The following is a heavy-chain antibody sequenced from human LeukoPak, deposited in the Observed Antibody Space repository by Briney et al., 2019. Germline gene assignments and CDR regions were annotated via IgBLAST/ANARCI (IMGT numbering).Heavy chain of an antibody. CDR2: IYYSGST. CDR3: ATTLPNCSGGSCYSVSAFDI. V-gene: IGHV4-31*03. Sequence: SLTLSLTCTVSGGSISSGGYYWNWIRQHPGKGLEWIGYIYYSGSTYYNPSLKSRVTISVDTSKNQFSLKLSSVTAADTAVYYCATTLPNCSGGSCYSVSAFDIWGQGTMVTVSS. J-gene: IGHJ3*02. D-gene: IGHD2-15*01. CDR1: GGSISSGGYY.